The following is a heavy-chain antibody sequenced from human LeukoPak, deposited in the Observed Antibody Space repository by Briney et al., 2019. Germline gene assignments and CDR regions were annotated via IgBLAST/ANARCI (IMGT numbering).Heavy chain of an antibody. CDR1: GFTFTTYA. Sequence: GGSLRLSCVASGFTFTTYAMIWVRQAPGKGLEWVSVISGNGGSTFYADSVKGRFTISRDNSKNTLYLQMNSLRAEDTAVYYCARQGPTYYYDSSGYYHTLNPIDYWGQGTLVTVSS. CDR2: ISGNGGST. J-gene: IGHJ4*02. CDR3: ARQGPTYYYDSSGYYHTLNPIDY. V-gene: IGHV3-23*01. D-gene: IGHD3-22*01.